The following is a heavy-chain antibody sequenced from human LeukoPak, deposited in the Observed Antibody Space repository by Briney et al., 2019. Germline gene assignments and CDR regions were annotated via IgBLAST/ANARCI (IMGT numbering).Heavy chain of an antibody. CDR2: INHDGSVK. D-gene: IGHD5-18*01. CDR1: GFTFSSSW. Sequence: PGGSLRLSCVASGFTFSSSWMAWVRQAPGKGLQWVANINHDGSVKNYVGSVKGRFTISRDNAKNSLYLQMNSLRAEDTAVYYCAREPTAMILWGQGTLVTVSS. CDR3: AREPTAMIL. V-gene: IGHV3-7*01. J-gene: IGHJ4*02.